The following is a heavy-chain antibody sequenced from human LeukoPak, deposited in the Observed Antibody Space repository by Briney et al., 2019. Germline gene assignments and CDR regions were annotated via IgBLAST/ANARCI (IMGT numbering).Heavy chain of an antibody. CDR3: ARHDYGHYVPAFYI. J-gene: IGHJ3*02. V-gene: IGHV4-39*01. Sequence: SETLSLTCTGSGGFISRNSFYWGWIRQPPGKGLQWVGSIHYNGNTYYNPSFKTRVAMSLDTSNNQFSLRLWSVTDADTAVYFCARHDYGHYVPAFYIWGQGTRLTVSS. D-gene: IGHD4-17*01. CDR2: IHYNGNT. CDR1: GGFISRNSFY.